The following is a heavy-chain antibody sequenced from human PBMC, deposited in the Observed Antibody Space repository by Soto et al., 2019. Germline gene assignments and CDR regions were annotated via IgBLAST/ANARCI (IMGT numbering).Heavy chain of an antibody. CDR1: GGSVSGGRYQ. CDR3: ARDNMATFDYHYYGMDV. V-gene: IGHV4-61*01. CDR2: VHFSGGT. D-gene: IGHD5-12*01. Sequence: PSETLSLTCSVSGGSVSGGRYQWTWIRQAPGKGLEWIGYVHFSGGTNYNPSLESRVTISIDTSRDQFSLKLTSLTAADTAVYFCARDNMATFDYHYYGMDVWGQGTTVTVSS. J-gene: IGHJ6*02.